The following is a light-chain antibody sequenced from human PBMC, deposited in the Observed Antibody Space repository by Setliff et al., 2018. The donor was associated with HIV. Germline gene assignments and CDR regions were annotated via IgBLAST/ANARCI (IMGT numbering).Light chain of an antibody. CDR1: QSIRSY. J-gene: IGKJ4*01. V-gene: IGKV1-39*01. CDR3: QQSYSTPGT. Sequence: DIQMTQSPSSLSASVGDRVTITCRASQSIRSYLNWYQQKPGKAPKLLMYVASSLQSGVPSRFSGSGSGTDFTLTISSLQPEDFATYYCQQSYSTPGTFGGGTKVDIK. CDR2: VAS.